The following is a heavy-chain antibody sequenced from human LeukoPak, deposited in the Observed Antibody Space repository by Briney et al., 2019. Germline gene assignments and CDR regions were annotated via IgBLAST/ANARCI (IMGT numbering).Heavy chain of an antibody. CDR2: ISVTGVNI. CDR3: ATDSHSGWVTEQFNY. CDR1: GFTFSSNA. D-gene: IGHD2-21*02. V-gene: IGHV3-23*01. J-gene: IGHJ4*01. Sequence: GGSLRLSCVASGFTFSSNAMGWVRQTPGKGLEWVSFISVTGVNINYADSVKDRFTISRDNSKNTVYLQMNSLRVDDTAVYYCATDSHSGWVTEQFNYWGHGTLVTVSS.